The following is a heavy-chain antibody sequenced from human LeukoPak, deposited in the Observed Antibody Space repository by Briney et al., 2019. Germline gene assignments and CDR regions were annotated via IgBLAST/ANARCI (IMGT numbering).Heavy chain of an antibody. J-gene: IGHJ5*02. D-gene: IGHD2-2*01. CDR2: ISSSSSYI. CDR3: AKGSGPYCTSASCHFDP. Sequence: GGSLRLSCAASGFTFSSYSMNWVRQAPGKGLEWVSSISSSSSYIYYADSVKGRFTISRDNAKNSLYLQMNSLRAEDTAVYYCAKGSGPYCTSASCHFDPWGQGTLVTVSS. CDR1: GFTFSSYS. V-gene: IGHV3-21*04.